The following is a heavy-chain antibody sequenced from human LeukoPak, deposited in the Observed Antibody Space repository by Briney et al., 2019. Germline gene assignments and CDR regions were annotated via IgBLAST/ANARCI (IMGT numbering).Heavy chain of an antibody. J-gene: IGHJ4*02. CDR3: ARLIWSDNYRLNYFDY. D-gene: IGHD3-3*01. V-gene: IGHV4-39*01. CDR1: GGSVSSSSYY. Sequence: SETLSLTCTVFGGSVSSSSYYWGWIRQPPRKGLVWIGSICYSESTYYNPDHKSRVTIYLDTSKNQFFLKLSSVTAAVTAVYYCARLIWSDNYRLNYFDYWGRGTLVTVSS. CDR2: ICYSEST.